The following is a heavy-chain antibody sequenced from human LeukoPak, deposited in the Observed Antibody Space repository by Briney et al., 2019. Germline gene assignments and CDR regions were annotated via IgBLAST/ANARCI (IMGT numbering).Heavy chain of an antibody. CDR1: GGTFISYA. CDR3: ARAPLSIAVAGYNAFDI. J-gene: IGHJ3*02. V-gene: IGHV1-69*13. CDR2: IIPIFGTA. D-gene: IGHD6-19*01. Sequence: ASVKVSCKASGGTFISYAISWVRQAPGQGLEWMGGIIPIFGTANYAQKFQGRVTITADESTSTAYMELSSLRSEDTAVYYCARAPLSIAVAGYNAFDIWGQGTMVTVSS.